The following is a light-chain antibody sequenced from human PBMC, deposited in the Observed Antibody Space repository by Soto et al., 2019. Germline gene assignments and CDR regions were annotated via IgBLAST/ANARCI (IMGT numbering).Light chain of an antibody. Sequence: DIVMTQSPDSLAVSLGERATINCKSSESVLYSSNNKNYLAWYQLKPGQPPKLLIYWASTRESGVPDRFSGSGSGTDFTLTISSLQAEDVAFYYCQQYHRTPYTFGQGTKVEIK. CDR3: QQYHRTPYT. CDR2: WAS. J-gene: IGKJ2*01. V-gene: IGKV4-1*01. CDR1: ESVLYSSNNKNY.